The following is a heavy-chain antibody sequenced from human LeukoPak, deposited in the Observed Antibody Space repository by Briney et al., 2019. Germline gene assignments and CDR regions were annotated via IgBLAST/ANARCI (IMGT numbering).Heavy chain of an antibody. V-gene: IGHV3-23*01. CDR3: ARATSGWYGFDY. D-gene: IGHD6-19*01. J-gene: IGHJ4*01. CDR2: ISGSGGST. CDR1: GFTFSSFA. Sequence: GGSLRLSCAASGFTFSSFAMSWVRQAPGKGLEWVSTISGSGGSTYYADSVKGRFTISRDNSKNTLYLQMNSLRAEDTAVYYCARATSGWYGFDYXXXXXXXTVXX.